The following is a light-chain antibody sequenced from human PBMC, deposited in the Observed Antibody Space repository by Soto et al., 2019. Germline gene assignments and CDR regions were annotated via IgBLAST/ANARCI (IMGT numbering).Light chain of an antibody. CDR1: QSVSSY. CDR2: DAS. CDR3: QQRNHWPI. V-gene: IGKV3-11*01. Sequence: EIVLTQSPATLSLSPGERATLSCRASQSVSSYLAWYQQKPGQAHKLLIYDASNRATGIPARFSGSVSGKDFTLTISSLEPEDFAVYFCQQRNHWPIFGGGHKVEIK. J-gene: IGKJ4*01.